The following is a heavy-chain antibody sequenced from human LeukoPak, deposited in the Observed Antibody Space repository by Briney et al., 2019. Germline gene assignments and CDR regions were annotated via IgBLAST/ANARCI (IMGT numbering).Heavy chain of an antibody. J-gene: IGHJ5*02. CDR3: ASLGYCSSTSCRNNWFDP. CDR1: GGSFSGYY. Sequence: SETLSLTCAVYGGSFSGYYWSWICQPPGKGLEWIGEINHSGSTNYNPSLKSRVTISVDTSKNQFSLKLSSVTAADTAVYYCASLGYCSSTSCRNNWFDPWGQGTLVTVSS. CDR2: INHSGST. V-gene: IGHV4-34*01. D-gene: IGHD2-2*01.